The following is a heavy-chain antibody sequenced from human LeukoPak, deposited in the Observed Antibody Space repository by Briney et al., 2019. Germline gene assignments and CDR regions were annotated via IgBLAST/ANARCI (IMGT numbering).Heavy chain of an antibody. D-gene: IGHD4-17*01. Sequence: PGGSLRLSCAASGFTFSSYGMSWVRQAPGKGLEWVSVMSGSGGSTYYADSVKGRFTISRDNSKNTLYLQMNSLRAEDTAVYYCAKMHDCGDYQPYFYGKDVWGQGTTVTVSS. CDR2: MSGSGGST. V-gene: IGHV3-23*01. CDR1: GFTFSSYG. CDR3: AKMHDCGDYQPYFYGKDV. J-gene: IGHJ6*02.